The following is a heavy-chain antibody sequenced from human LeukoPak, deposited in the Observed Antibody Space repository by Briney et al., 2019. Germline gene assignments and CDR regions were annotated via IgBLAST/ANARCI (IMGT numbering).Heavy chain of an antibody. CDR1: GFVFGHAW. V-gene: IGHV3-7*03. CDR2: INLDGSEI. J-gene: IGHJ4*02. D-gene: IGHD3-22*01. Sequence: PAGSLRLSCAASGFVFGHAWMSWVRQAPGKGLEGVADINLDGSEINYLDSLTGRLTISRDNAKDSLYLQMNGLRAEDTAVYFYVRDRGYSTFDYWGQGTLVTVSS. CDR3: VRDRGYSTFDY.